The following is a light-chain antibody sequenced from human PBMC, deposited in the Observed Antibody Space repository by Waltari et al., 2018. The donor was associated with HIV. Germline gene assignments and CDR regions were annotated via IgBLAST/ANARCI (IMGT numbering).Light chain of an antibody. Sequence: QSALTQPPSASGSPGQSVTISCTGTSSDAGNYHSVSWYQQHPGKAKLMIYEVNKRPSGVPDRFSGSKSGNTASLTVSGLQAEDEAEYYCSSYAATNTLVFGGGTKVTVL. CDR3: SSYAATNTLV. CDR1: SSDAGNYHS. V-gene: IGLV2-8*01. CDR2: EVN. J-gene: IGLJ3*02.